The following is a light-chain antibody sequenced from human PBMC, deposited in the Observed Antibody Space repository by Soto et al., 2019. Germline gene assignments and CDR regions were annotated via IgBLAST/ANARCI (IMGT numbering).Light chain of an antibody. CDR1: QNVDSNY. V-gene: IGKV3-20*01. J-gene: IGKJ1*01. Sequence: IVLTQSPGNLSLSPGERATLSCRASQNVDSNYLAWYQQKPGQAPRLLIYGARTRATGVPDRFSASGSGTDFSLTISRLEPEDFAVYYCQQYGTSPWTFGQGTKVDIK. CDR3: QQYGTSPWT. CDR2: GAR.